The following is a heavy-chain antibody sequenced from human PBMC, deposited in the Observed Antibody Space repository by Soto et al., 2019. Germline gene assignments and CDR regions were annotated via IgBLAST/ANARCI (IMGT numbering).Heavy chain of an antibody. CDR3: ARGVGRYNCFDP. D-gene: IGHD1-26*01. V-gene: IGHV1-24*01. CDR2: FDPEDGET. CDR1: GYTLTELS. Sequence: ASVKVSCKVSGYTLTELSMHWVRQAPGKGLEWMGGFDPEDGETIYAQKFQGRVTMTEDTSTDTAYMELSSLRSDDTAVYYCARGVGRYNCFDPGGQGTLVTVSS. J-gene: IGHJ5*02.